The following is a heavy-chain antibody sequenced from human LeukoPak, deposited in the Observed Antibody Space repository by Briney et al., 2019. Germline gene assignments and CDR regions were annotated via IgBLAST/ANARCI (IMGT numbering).Heavy chain of an antibody. CDR1: DYSISSGYH. CDR2: ISRSGST. J-gene: IGHJ6*03. CDR3: ARGYIGDSGRYYYYSMDV. V-gene: IGHV4-38-2*01. D-gene: IGHD2-15*01. Sequence: PSETLSLTCAVSDYSISSGYHWGWIRPPPEKGLEGIGSISRSGSTYYSPSLKGRVTMSVDSAKNEFSLNLSSVPAADTAVYYCARGYIGDSGRYYYYSMDVWGKGTPVTVSS.